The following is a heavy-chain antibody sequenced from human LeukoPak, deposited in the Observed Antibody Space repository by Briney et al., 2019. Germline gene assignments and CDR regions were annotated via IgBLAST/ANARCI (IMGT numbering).Heavy chain of an antibody. D-gene: IGHD6-13*01. CDR3: ARDFEQQLVPSFDY. CDR1: GFTFSSYS. CDR2: ISSSSSYI. V-gene: IGHV3-21*01. Sequence: GGSLRLSCAASGFTFSSYSMNWVRQAPGKGLEWVSSISSSSSYIYYADSVKGRFTISRDNAKNSLYLQMNSLRAEDTAVYYGARDFEQQLVPSFDYWGQGTLVTVSS. J-gene: IGHJ4*02.